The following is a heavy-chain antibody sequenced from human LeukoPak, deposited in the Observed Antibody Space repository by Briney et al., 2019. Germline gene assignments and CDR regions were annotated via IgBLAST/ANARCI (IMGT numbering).Heavy chain of an antibody. CDR1: GFTFSSYW. CDR2: INTAGSST. D-gene: IGHD1-26*01. Sequence: PGGSLRLSCAASGFTFSSYWMHWVRQVPGKGLVWVSRINTAGSSTSYADPVKGRFTISRDNAKNTLYLQMNSLRAEDTAVYYCAREWSYSYWYFDLWGRGTLVTVSS. CDR3: AREWSYSYWYFDL. J-gene: IGHJ2*01. V-gene: IGHV3-74*01.